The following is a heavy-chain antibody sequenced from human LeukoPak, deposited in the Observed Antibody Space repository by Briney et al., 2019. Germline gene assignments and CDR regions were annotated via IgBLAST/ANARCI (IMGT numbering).Heavy chain of an antibody. CDR1: GLTVSNNY. Sequence: PGGSLRLSCSVSGLTVSNNYMSWVRQAPGKGLEWVSVIYSGDXTYYADSVKGRFTISRDNSKNTLYLQMNSLRADDTAVYYCAXGXAFDTWGQGTMVTVSS. J-gene: IGHJ3*02. CDR2: IYSGDXT. CDR3: AXGXAFDT. V-gene: IGHV3-66*01.